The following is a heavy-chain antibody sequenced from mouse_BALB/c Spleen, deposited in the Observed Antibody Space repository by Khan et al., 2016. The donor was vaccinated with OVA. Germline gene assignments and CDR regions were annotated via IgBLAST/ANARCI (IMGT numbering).Heavy chain of an antibody. D-gene: IGHD2-1*01. CDR3: ARGYFGNYEFVF. CDR2: IFPGTGTT. J-gene: IGHJ3*01. V-gene: IGHV1S132*01. CDR1: GYIFTSYW. Sequence: QIQLVQSGAELVKPGASVKLSCKTSGYIFTSYWIQWVKQRPGQGLGWIGQIFPGTGTTYYNENFKGKATLTVDTSSSTAYMHLSSLTSEDSAVYFCARGYFGNYEFVFWDQGTLVTVSP.